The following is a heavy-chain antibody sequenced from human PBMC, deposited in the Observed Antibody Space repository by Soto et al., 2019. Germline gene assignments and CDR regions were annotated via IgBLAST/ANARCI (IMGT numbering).Heavy chain of an antibody. CDR1: GYTFTSYG. Sequence: ASVKVSCKASGYTFTSYGISWVRQAPGQGLEWMGWISAYNGNTNYAQKLQGRVIMTTDTSTSTAYMGLRSLRSDDTAVYYCARDTITFSYDVMNAFDIWGQGTMVTVSS. D-gene: IGHD5-12*01. V-gene: IGHV1-18*01. CDR2: ISAYNGNT. J-gene: IGHJ3*02. CDR3: ARDTITFSYDVMNAFDI.